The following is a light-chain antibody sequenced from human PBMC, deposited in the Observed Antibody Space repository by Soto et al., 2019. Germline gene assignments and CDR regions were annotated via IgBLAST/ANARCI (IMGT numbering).Light chain of an antibody. CDR2: GDT. CDR3: QSYDSSLTAVV. J-gene: IGLJ2*01. CDR1: STNLGANYG. Sequence: QSVLTQPPSVSGAPGQRVTISCTGSSTNLGANYGVHWYHQVPGTAPKLLIYGDTNRPSGVPDRFSGSKSATSASLAITGLQAEDEADYYCQSYDSSLTAVVFGGGTQLTVL. V-gene: IGLV1-40*01.